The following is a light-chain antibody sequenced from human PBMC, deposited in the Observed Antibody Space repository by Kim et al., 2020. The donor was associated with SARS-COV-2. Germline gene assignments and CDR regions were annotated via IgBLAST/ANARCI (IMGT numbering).Light chain of an antibody. V-gene: IGLV3-19*01. CDR1: SLRSYY. J-gene: IGLJ3*02. CDR3: NSRDSSGNHLV. CDR2: GKN. Sequence: ELTQDPAVSVALGQTVRITCQGDSLRSYYASWYQQKPGQAPVLVIYGKNSRPSGIPDRFSGSRSGNTVSLTITGAQAEDEADYYCNSRDSSGNHLVFGGGTQLTVL.